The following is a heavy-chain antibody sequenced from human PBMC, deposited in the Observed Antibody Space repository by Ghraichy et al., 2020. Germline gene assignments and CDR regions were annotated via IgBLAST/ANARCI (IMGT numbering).Heavy chain of an antibody. Sequence: GESLNISCAASGFTFSNYVMSWVRQAPGKGLEWVSSISYNGGRTNYAGSVKGRFTISRDNSMQTLHLQMNSLRVEDTAIYFCAKDQVQISATTYNWFKPWGQGTLVTVSS. CDR1: GFTFSNYV. V-gene: IGHV3-23*01. CDR3: AKDQVQISATTYNWFKP. J-gene: IGHJ5*02. D-gene: IGHD4-11*01. CDR2: ISYNGGRT.